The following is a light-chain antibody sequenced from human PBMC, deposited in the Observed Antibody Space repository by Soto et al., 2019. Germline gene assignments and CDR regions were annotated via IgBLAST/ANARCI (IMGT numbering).Light chain of an antibody. CDR1: QSVSSY. V-gene: IGKV3-15*01. Sequence: EIVMTQSPATLSVSLGDRATLSCRASQSVSSYLAWYQQKPGQAPRLLIYGASTRATGIPARFSGSGSETDFTFTISSLQSEDFAIYYCQQYNSWPPSYTFGQGTKLEIK. J-gene: IGKJ2*01. CDR3: QQYNSWPPSYT. CDR2: GAS.